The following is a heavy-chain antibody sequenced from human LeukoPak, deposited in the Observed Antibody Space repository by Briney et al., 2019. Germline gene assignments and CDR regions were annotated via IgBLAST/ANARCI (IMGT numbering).Heavy chain of an antibody. CDR2: IYYSGST. D-gene: IGHD6-13*01. J-gene: IGHJ4*02. CDR1: GGSISSNSYY. V-gene: IGHV4-39*01. CDR3: ARHLQQLPKTTKYYFDY. Sequence: SETLSLTCTVSGGSISSNSYYWGWIRQPPGKGLEWIGSIYYSGSTYYNPSLKSRVTISVDTSKNQFSLKLSSVTAADTAVYYCARHLQQLPKTTKYYFDYWGQGTLVTVSS.